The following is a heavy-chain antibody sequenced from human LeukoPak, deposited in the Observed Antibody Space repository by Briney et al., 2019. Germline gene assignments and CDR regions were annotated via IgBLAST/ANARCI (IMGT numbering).Heavy chain of an antibody. CDR1: GSAVSSGTYY. CDR3: ARGVLY. CDR2: VHHSGIT. D-gene: IGHD2-8*01. Sequence: SETLSLTCSVAGSAVSSGTYYWSWIRQPPGKGLEWIGNVHHSGITNYNSSLKSRVLISLDTSKNQFSLKLSSVTAADTALYYCARGVLYWGQGTLVTVSS. J-gene: IGHJ4*01. V-gene: IGHV4-61*01.